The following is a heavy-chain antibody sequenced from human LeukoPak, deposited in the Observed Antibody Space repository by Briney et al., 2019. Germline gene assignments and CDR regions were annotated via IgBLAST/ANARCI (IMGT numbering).Heavy chain of an antibody. CDR3: ARVIGYSYGFHY. D-gene: IGHD5-18*01. Sequence: SVKVSCKASGGTFSSYAISWVRQAPGQGLEWMGGIIPIFGTANYAQKFQGRVTITTDESTSTAYMELSSLRSEDTAVYYCARVIGYSYGFHYWGQGTLVTVSS. V-gene: IGHV1-69*05. J-gene: IGHJ4*02. CDR1: GGTFSSYA. CDR2: IIPIFGTA.